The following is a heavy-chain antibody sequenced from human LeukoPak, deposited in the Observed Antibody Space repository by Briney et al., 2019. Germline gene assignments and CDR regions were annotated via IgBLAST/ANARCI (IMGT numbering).Heavy chain of an antibody. Sequence: GESLKISGKGSGYSFTNYWIAWVRQMPGKGLEWMAIIYPGDSDTRYIPSFQGQVTVSADKSINTAYLQWSSLRASDTAIYYCARPRIAARGLDLAYWGQGTLVTVSS. CDR3: ARPRIAARGLDLAY. CDR1: GYSFTNYW. D-gene: IGHD6-6*01. J-gene: IGHJ4*02. CDR2: IYPGDSDT. V-gene: IGHV5-51*01.